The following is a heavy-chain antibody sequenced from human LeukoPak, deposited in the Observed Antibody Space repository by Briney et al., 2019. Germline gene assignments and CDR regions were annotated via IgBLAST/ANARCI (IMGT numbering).Heavy chain of an antibody. V-gene: IGHV5-51*01. D-gene: IGHD3-3*01. CDR1: GYSFTSYW. CDR3: ARLQRKYYDFWSGYWIDDY. Sequence: GESLKIYCKGSGYSFTSYWIGWVRQMPGKGLEWMGIIYPGDSDTRYSPSFQGQVTISADKSISTAYLQWSSLKASDTAMYYCARLQRKYYDFWSGYWIDDYWGQGTLVTVSS. CDR2: IYPGDSDT. J-gene: IGHJ4*02.